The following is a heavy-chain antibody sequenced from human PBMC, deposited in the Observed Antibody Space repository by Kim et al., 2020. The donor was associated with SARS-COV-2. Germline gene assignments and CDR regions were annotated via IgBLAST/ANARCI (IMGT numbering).Heavy chain of an antibody. D-gene: IGHD6-13*01. CDR2: ISSSGSTI. V-gene: IGHV3-48*03. CDR3: ARAPGELYSSSWYVYYYYGMDV. CDR1: GFTFSSYE. Sequence: GGSLRLSCAASGFTFSSYEMNWVRQAPGKGLEWVSYISSSGSTIYYADSVKGRFTISRDNAKNSLYLQMNSLRAEDTAVYYCARAPGELYSSSWYVYYYYGMDVWGQGTTVTVSS. J-gene: IGHJ6*02.